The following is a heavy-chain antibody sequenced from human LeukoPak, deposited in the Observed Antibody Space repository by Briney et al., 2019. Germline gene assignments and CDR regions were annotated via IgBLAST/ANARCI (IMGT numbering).Heavy chain of an antibody. CDR2: ISSSSSYI. Sequence: GGSLRLSCAASGFTFSSYSMNWVRQAPGKGLEWVSSISSSSSYIYYADSVKGRFTISRDNAKNSLYLQMNSLRAEDTAVYYCARLLGRSGSYLNWFDPWGQGTLVTVSS. V-gene: IGHV3-21*01. CDR1: GFTFSSYS. CDR3: ARLLGRSGSYLNWFDP. J-gene: IGHJ5*02. D-gene: IGHD1-26*01.